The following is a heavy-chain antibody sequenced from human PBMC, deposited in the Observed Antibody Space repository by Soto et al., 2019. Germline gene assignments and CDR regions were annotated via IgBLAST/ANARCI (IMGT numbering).Heavy chain of an antibody. CDR1: GYTFTSYD. Sequence: ASVKVSCKASGYTFTSYDINWVRRATGQGLEWMGWMNPNSGNTGYAQKFKGRVTMTKDTSTSTVYMELNSLTSEDRAVYYCARDHSWHDLLWSFAPSGQGPLVTVSS. CDR3: ARDHSWHDLLWSFAP. J-gene: IGHJ5*02. V-gene: IGHV1-8*01. CDR2: MNPNSGNT. D-gene: IGHD1-1*01.